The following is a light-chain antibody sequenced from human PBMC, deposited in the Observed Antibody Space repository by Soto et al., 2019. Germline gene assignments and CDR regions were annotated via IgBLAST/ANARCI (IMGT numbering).Light chain of an antibody. CDR3: QQSYSIPYT. J-gene: IGKJ2*01. V-gene: IGKV1-39*01. CDR1: QNINIY. CDR2: AAS. Sequence: DIQMTQSPSSLSVSVGDRVTITCRTGQNINIYLNWYQWRPGKAPKLLIYAASTLYSGVPSRFSGSGSGTDFTLTISSLQAEDFASYYCQQSYSIPYTFGQGTKLEIK.